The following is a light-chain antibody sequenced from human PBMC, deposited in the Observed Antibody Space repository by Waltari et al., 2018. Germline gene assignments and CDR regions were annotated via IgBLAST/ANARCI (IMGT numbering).Light chain of an antibody. CDR1: SSNIARNP. CDR2: YNN. Sequence: QSVLTQPPSASGTPGQRVTISCSGGSSNIARNPSNWYQHVPGTAPKPLIYYNNQRPSGVPDRFSGSMSDTSASLAISGLQSEDEATYYCSVWDDSLNGVIFGGGTNLAVL. CDR3: SVWDDSLNGVI. V-gene: IGLV1-44*01. J-gene: IGLJ2*01.